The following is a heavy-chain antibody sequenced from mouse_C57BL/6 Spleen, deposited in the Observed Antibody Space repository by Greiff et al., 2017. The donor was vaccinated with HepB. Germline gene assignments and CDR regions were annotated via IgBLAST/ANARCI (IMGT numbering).Heavy chain of an antibody. CDR1: GYTFTSYW. D-gene: IGHD2-4*01. CDR3: ARSEEYDYPSSYWYFDV. Sequence: QVQLQQPGAELVRPGSSVKLSCKASGYTFTSYWMHWVKQRPIQGLEWIGNIDPSDSETHYNQKFKDKATLTVDKSSSTAYMQLSSLTSEDSAVYYCARSEEYDYPSSYWYFDVWGTGTTVTVSS. V-gene: IGHV1-52*01. CDR2: IDPSDSET. J-gene: IGHJ1*03.